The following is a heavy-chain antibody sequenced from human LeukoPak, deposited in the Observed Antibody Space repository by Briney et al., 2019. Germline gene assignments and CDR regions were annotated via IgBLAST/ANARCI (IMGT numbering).Heavy chain of an antibody. Sequence: ASVKVSCKASGYTFTSYDINWVRQATGQGLEWMGWMNPNSGNTGYAQKFQGRVTMTRNTSISTAYMELGSLRSEDTAVYYCARVYCSGGSCPNVQDYYYYYGMDVWGQGTTVTVSS. CDR2: MNPNSGNT. CDR1: GYTFTSYD. V-gene: IGHV1-8*01. CDR3: ARVYCSGGSCPNVQDYYYYYGMDV. D-gene: IGHD2-15*01. J-gene: IGHJ6*02.